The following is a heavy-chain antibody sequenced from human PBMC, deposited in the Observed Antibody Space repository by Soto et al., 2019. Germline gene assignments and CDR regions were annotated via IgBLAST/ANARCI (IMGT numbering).Heavy chain of an antibody. J-gene: IGHJ4*02. CDR1: GFTFSSYG. CDR2: ISNDGRNK. V-gene: IGHV3-30*18. D-gene: IGHD3-10*01. Sequence: ESGGGVVQPGRSLRLSCAASGFTFSSYGMHWVRQAPGKGLEWVAVISNDGRNKYSADSVKGRFTISRDNSKNTLYLQMNSLRAEDTAVYYCAKDSGRGSADYYFDYWGQGTLVTVSS. CDR3: AKDSGRGSADYYFDY.